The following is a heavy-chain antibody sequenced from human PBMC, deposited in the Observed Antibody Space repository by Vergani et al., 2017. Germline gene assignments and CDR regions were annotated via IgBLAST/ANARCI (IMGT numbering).Heavy chain of an antibody. Sequence: QVQLQESGPGLVKPSETLSLTCTVSGGSISSYYWSWIRQPPGKGLEWIGYIYYSGSTNYNPSLKRRVTISVDTSKNQFSLKLSSVTGADTAVYYCARYQGWFDPWGQGTLVTVSS. CDR2: IYYSGST. V-gene: IGHV4-59*01. CDR1: GGSISSYY. J-gene: IGHJ5*02. CDR3: ARYQGWFDP.